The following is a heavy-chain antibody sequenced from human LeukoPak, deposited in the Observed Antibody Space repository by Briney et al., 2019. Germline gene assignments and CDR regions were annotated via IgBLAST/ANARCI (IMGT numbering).Heavy chain of an antibody. D-gene: IGHD3-22*01. V-gene: IGHV4-59*12. CDR1: GGSISSYY. CDR2: IYYIGST. J-gene: IGHJ4*02. CDR3: ARAKYYYDSSGYYPPNFDY. Sequence: SETLSLTCTVSGGSISSYYWSWIRQVPGKGLEWIAYIYYIGSTYYNPSLKSRVTISVDRSKNQFSLKLSSVTAADTAVYYCARAKYYYDSSGYYPPNFDYWGQGTLVTVSS.